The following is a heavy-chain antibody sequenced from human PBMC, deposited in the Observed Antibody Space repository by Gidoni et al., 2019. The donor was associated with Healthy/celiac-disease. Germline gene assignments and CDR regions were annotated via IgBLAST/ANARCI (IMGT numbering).Heavy chain of an antibody. CDR3: ASGSSVVTPHFDY. J-gene: IGHJ4*02. CDR2: IYYSGST. CDR1: GSISRSSYY. Sequence: GSISRSSYYWGWIRQPPGKGLEWIGSIYYSGSTYYNPSLKSRVTISVDTSKNQFSLKLSSVTAADTAVYYCASGSSVVTPHFDYLGQGTLVTVSS. V-gene: IGHV4-39*01. D-gene: IGHD2-21*02.